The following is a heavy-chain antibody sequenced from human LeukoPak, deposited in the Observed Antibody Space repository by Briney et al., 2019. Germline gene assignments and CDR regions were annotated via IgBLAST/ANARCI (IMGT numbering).Heavy chain of an antibody. Sequence: GGSLRLSCAASGFTFSSYAMSWVRQAPGKGLEWVSAISGSGGSTYYADSVKGRFIISRDNSKNTLYLQMNSLRAEDTAVYYCANIPMYGDYDLDYWGQGTLVTVSS. CDR1: GFTFSSYA. CDR2: ISGSGGST. V-gene: IGHV3-23*01. J-gene: IGHJ4*02. CDR3: ANIPMYGDYDLDY. D-gene: IGHD4-17*01.